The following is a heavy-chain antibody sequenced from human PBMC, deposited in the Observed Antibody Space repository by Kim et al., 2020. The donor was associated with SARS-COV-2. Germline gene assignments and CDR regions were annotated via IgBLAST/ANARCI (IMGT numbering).Heavy chain of an antibody. V-gene: IGHV3-30*01. D-gene: IGHD5-12*01. CDR3: ARESGYDEYYFDY. J-gene: IGHJ4*02. Sequence: YADSVKGRFTISRDNSKNTLYLQMNSLRAEDTAVYYCARESGYDEYYFDYWGQGTLVTVSS.